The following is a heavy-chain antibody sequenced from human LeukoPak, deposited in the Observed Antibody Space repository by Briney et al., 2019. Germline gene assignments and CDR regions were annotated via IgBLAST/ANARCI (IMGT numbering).Heavy chain of an antibody. V-gene: IGHV3-23*01. Sequence: GSLRLSCAASGFTFSSYAMSWVRQAPGKGLEWVSAISGSGGSTYYADSVKGRFTISRDNSKNTLYLQMNSLRAEDTAVYYCAKNCYCSSTSCGSCYYGMDVWGQGTTVTVSS. CDR2: ISGSGGST. J-gene: IGHJ6*02. CDR3: AKNCYCSSTSCGSCYYGMDV. D-gene: IGHD2-2*01. CDR1: GFTFSSYA.